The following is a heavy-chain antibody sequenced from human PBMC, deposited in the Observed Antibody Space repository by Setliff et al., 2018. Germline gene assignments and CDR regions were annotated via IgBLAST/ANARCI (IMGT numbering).Heavy chain of an antibody. V-gene: IGHV1-3*01. CDR1: GYTFTSYA. D-gene: IGHD3-10*01. Sequence: GASVKVSCKASGYTFTSYAMHWVRQAPGQRLEWMGWINAGNGNTKYSQKSQGRVTITRDTSASTAYMELSSLRSEDTAVYYCARDLLSGNAFDIWGQGTMVTVSS. CDR2: INAGNGNT. J-gene: IGHJ3*02. CDR3: ARDLLSGNAFDI.